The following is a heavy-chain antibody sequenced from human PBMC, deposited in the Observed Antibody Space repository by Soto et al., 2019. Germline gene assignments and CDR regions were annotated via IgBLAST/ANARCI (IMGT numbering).Heavy chain of an antibody. CDR1: GFSFSSYG. V-gene: IGHV3-33*06. D-gene: IGHD2-21*01. J-gene: IGHJ4*02. CDR2: IWYDGSHE. Sequence: QVHLVESGGGVVQPGRSLRLSCAASGFSFSSYGIHWVRQAPGKGLEWVAVIWYDGSHEYYADSVKGRFSISRDNSKSTVYLQRNSLRAEDTGVYYCAKDRGGGAVVPDYWGQGTLVTVSS. CDR3: AKDRGGGAVVPDY.